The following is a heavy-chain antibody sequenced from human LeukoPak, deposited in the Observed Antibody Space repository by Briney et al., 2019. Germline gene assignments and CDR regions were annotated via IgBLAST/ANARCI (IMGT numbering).Heavy chain of an antibody. CDR1: GYTFAGYY. Sequence: VKVSCKASGYTFAGYYMHWVRQAPGQGLEWMGWINPNSGGTNYAQKFQGRVTMTRDTSISTAYMELSRLRSDDTAVYYCAREPTYSSGWYGPDYWGQGTLVTVSS. CDR3: AREPTYSSGWYGPDY. V-gene: IGHV1-2*02. D-gene: IGHD6-19*01. J-gene: IGHJ4*02. CDR2: INPNSGGT.